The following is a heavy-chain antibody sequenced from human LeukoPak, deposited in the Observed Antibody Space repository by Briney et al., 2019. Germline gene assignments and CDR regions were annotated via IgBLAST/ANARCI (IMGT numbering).Heavy chain of an antibody. J-gene: IGHJ5*02. CDR1: GGSVNNGSYY. D-gene: IGHD2-2*01. Sequence: PSETLSLTCTVSGGSVNNGSYYWSWIRQPPGKGLEWIAYIYYTGSTKYNPSLKSRITVSVDASTNQFSLKLSSVTAADTAVYYCARHGAYQLLDNWFDPWGRGTLVTVSS. V-gene: IGHV4-61*01. CDR2: IYYTGST. CDR3: ARHGAYQLLDNWFDP.